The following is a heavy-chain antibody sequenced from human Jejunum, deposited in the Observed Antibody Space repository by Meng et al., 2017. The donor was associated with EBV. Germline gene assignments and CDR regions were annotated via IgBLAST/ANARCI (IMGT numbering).Heavy chain of an antibody. J-gene: IGHJ4*02. V-gene: IGHV1-8*01. D-gene: IGHD3-16*02. CDR3: ARGRVWGSYQDY. Sequence: QGNLLQSGAEGKKPVDSVNVSCKASGYTLTSHDINWVRQATGQGLEWMGWMNPNSGNTGYAQKFQGRVTMTRNTSISTAYMELSSLRSEDTAVYYCARGRVWGSYQDYWGQGTLVTVSS. CDR1: GYTLTSHD. CDR2: MNPNSGNT.